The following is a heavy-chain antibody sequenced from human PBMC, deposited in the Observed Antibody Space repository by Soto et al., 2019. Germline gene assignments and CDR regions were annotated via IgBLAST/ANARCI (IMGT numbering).Heavy chain of an antibody. Sequence: SETLSLTCTVSGGSISSSSYYWGWIRQPPGKGLEWIGSIYYSGSTYYNPSLKSRVTISVDTSKNQFSLKLSSVTAADTAVYYCQSGALSFDYWGQGTLVTVSS. J-gene: IGHJ4*02. CDR3: QSGALSFDY. CDR2: IYYSGST. V-gene: IGHV4-39*01. CDR1: GGSISSSSYY.